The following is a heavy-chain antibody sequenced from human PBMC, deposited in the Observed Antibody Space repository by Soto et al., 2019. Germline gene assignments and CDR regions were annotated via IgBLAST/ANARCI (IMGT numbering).Heavy chain of an antibody. CDR2: ISAYNGNT. Sequence: GASVKVSCKASGYTFTSYGISWVRQAPGQGLEWMGWISAYNGNTNYAQKHQGRVTMTTDTSTSTAYMELRSLRSDDTAVYYCARDFAVATKIPSTGDYWGQGTLVTVSS. CDR3: ARDFAVATKIPSTGDY. J-gene: IGHJ4*02. V-gene: IGHV1-18*01. D-gene: IGHD5-12*01. CDR1: GYTFTSYG.